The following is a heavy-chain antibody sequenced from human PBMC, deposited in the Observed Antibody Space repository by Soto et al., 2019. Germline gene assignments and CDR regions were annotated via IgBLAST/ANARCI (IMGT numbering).Heavy chain of an antibody. D-gene: IGHD4-17*01. V-gene: IGHV3-23*01. CDR1: GFTFTTHA. J-gene: IGHJ1*01. CDR2: IGARGRDT. Sequence: EVQLLESGGGLVQPGGSLRLSCAVSGFTFTTHAMSWVRQAPGKGLEWVSAIGARGRDTYYADSMRGRFTISRDNSKNTLYLQMNSLRAEDTAVYYCAKDLSDGGAGPCQHWGQGTLVTVSS. CDR3: AKDLSDGGAGPCQH.